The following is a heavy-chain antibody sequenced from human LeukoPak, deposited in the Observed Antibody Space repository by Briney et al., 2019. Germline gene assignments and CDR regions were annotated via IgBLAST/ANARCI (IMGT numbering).Heavy chain of an antibody. J-gene: IGHJ4*02. Sequence: GASVKVSCKASGYTFTGYYMHWVRQAPGQGLEWMGWINPNSGGTNYAQKFQGRVTMTTNTSTSTAYMELRSLRSDDTAVYYCARDSVGSYYDYFDYWGQGTLVTVSS. V-gene: IGHV1-2*02. CDR3: ARDSVGSYYDYFDY. CDR1: GYTFTGYY. CDR2: INPNSGGT. D-gene: IGHD1-26*01.